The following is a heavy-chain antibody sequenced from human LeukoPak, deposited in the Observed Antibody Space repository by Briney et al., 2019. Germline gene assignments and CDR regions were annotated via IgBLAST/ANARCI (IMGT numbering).Heavy chain of an antibody. J-gene: IGHJ4*02. V-gene: IGHV4-39*01. CDR3: ARHLISDYYDSSGYYYPFDF. Sequence: SETLSLTCTVSGGSISSSSYYWGWIRQPPGKGLGWIGSIYYSGSTYYNPSLKSRVTISVDTSKNQFSLKLSSVTAADTAVYSCARHLISDYYDSSGYYYPFDFWGQGTLVTVSS. CDR2: IYYSGST. CDR1: GGSISSSSYY. D-gene: IGHD3-22*01.